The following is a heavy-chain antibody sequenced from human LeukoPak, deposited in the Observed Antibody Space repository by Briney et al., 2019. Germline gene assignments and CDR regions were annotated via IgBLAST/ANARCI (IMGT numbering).Heavy chain of an antibody. V-gene: IGHV1-8*01. CDR1: GYTFTSYD. J-gene: IGHJ4*02. CDR2: MNPNSGNT. Sequence: ASVKVSCMHSGYTFTSYDINSARQATGQGLEWMGWMNPNSGNTGYAQKFQGRVTMTRSTSINTAYMELNSLTSEDTAVYYCERSSVAERRRIGYCGPGSLVTVSS. CDR3: ERSSVAERRRIGY. D-gene: IGHD3-22*01.